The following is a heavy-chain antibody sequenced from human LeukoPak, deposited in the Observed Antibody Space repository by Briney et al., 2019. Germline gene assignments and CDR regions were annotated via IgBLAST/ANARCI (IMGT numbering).Heavy chain of an antibody. Sequence: ASVKVSCKASGYTFTSHYIHWVRQAPGQGLEWMGIINPSAGSTDYAQTFQGRVTLTRDASTSTVYMELSSLRSEDTAVYYCARSDYYGPGSFDYWGQGTLVTVSS. J-gene: IGHJ4*02. CDR2: INPSAGST. CDR1: GYTFTSHY. V-gene: IGHV1-46*01. D-gene: IGHD3-10*01. CDR3: ARSDYYGPGSFDY.